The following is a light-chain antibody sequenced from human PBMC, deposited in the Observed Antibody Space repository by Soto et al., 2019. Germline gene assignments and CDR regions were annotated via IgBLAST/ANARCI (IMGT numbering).Light chain of an antibody. CDR3: AAWDDSLNGYV. Sequence: QSVLTQPPSASGTPGQRVTISCSGSSSNIGDNTVNWYQQLPGTAPKLLIYSNNQRPSGVPDRFSGSKSGTSGSLAITGLQSEDDADYYCAAWDDSLNGYVFGTGTKLTVL. CDR2: SNN. V-gene: IGLV1-44*01. J-gene: IGLJ1*01. CDR1: SSNIGDNT.